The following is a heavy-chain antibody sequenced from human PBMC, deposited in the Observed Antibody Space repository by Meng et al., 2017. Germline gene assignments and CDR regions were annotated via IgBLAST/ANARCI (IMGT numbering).Heavy chain of an antibody. CDR1: GFTFRNYW. CDR2: IKPDGTMT. CDR3: ARSDWFDP. V-gene: IGHV3-74*01. Sequence: VEVVWFWVGLVSRGGSLRLSCTASGFTFRNYWMHWVRQAPGKGLVWVSRIKPDGTMTVYADSVKGRFTISRDNAKNTLYLQMNSLRSDDTAVYYCARSDWFDPWGQGTVVTVSS. J-gene: IGHJ5*02.